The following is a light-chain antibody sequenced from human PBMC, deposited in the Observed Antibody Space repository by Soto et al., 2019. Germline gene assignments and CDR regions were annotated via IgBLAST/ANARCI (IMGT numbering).Light chain of an antibody. Sequence: EIVLTQSPPTLSLSPGESAALSCRVSHTISTYLAWYQQKPGQAPRLLIYDASTRATGIPARFSGSGSGTDFTLTISSLEPEDFAVYYCQQRSNWPPLTFGGGTKVDIK. V-gene: IGKV3-11*01. J-gene: IGKJ4*01. CDR1: HTISTY. CDR3: QQRSNWPPLT. CDR2: DAS.